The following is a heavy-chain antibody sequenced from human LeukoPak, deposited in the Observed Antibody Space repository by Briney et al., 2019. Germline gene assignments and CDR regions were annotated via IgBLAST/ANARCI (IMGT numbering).Heavy chain of an antibody. V-gene: IGHV3-23*01. CDR3: AKREFSSGWTSFAS. Sequence: PGGSLRLSCAASGFTFSSYAMSWVRLAPGKGLEWVSAISGSGGTTYYADSVKGRFTISRDNSKNTLYLQMNSLRAEDTAVYYCAKREFSSGWTSFASWGQGTLVTVSS. CDR1: GFTFSSYA. J-gene: IGHJ4*02. D-gene: IGHD6-19*01. CDR2: ISGSGGTT.